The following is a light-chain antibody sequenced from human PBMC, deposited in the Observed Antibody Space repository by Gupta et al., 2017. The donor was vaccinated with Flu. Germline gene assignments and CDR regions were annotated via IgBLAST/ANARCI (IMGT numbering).Light chain of an antibody. CDR3: QQRSNWPPYN. J-gene: IGKJ2*01. CDR1: QSVSSY. Sequence: EIVLTQSPATLSLSPGERATLSCRASQSVSSYLDWYKQKPGKAPRLLIYDASNRDTGIPARFSGSGFGKDFTLTISSRESEDFAVYYCQQRSNWPPYNFGQGTKLEIK. V-gene: IGKV3-11*01. CDR2: DAS.